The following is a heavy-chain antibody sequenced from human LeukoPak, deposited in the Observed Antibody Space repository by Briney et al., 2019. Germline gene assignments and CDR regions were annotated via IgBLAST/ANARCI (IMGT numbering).Heavy chain of an antibody. CDR2: ISYDGSNK. CDR3: ARERLVVTAMKESDAFDI. J-gene: IGHJ3*02. D-gene: IGHD2-21*02. Sequence: PGRSLRLSCAASGFTFSSYAMHWVRQAPGKGLEWVAVISYDGSNKYYADSVKGRFTISRDNSKNTLYLQMNSLRAEDTAVYYCARERLVVTAMKESDAFDIWGQGTMVTVSS. CDR1: GFTFSSYA. V-gene: IGHV3-30*04.